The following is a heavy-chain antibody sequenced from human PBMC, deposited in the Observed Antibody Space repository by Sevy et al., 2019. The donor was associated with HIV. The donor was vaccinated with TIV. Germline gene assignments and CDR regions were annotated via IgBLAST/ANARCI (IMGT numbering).Heavy chain of an antibody. J-gene: IGHJ6*02. V-gene: IGHV3-23*01. CDR3: AKGDTSSRYYYYGMDV. CDR1: GFTFSNFG. Sequence: GGSLRLSCAASGFTFSNFGMSWVRHAPGKGLDWVSTISGSGGTTYYADSVKGRFTISRDNSKKTLYLQMNSLRAEDTALYYCAKGDTSSRYYYYGMDVWGQGTAVIVSS. CDR2: ISGSGGTT. D-gene: IGHD2-2*01.